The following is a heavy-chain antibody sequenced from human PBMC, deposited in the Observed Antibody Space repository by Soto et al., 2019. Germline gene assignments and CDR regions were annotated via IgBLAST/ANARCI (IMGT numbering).Heavy chain of an antibody. CDR3: AEGGGGYYPLNFYFYMDA. J-gene: IGHJ6*03. Sequence: QVQVGESGGGVVQPGKSVRLSCAASGFNFGNFAKHWVRQTPGGGLEWVAVISENGKTKYFGDSVKGRLTISRDNSRNTVDLQMNILRPEDTAIYFCAEGGGGYYPLNFYFYMDAWG. CDR1: GFNFGNFA. CDR2: ISENGKTK. V-gene: IGHV3-30*18. D-gene: IGHD3-3*01.